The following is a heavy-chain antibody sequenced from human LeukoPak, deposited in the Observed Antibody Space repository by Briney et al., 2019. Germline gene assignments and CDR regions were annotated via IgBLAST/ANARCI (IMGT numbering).Heavy chain of an antibody. J-gene: IGHJ4*02. CDR2: IYTSGST. Sequence: SETLSLTRTVSGGSISSGSYYWSWIRQPAGKGLEWIGRIYTSGSTNYNPSLKSRVTISVDTSKNQFSLKLSSVTAADTAVYYCARGESYRGYYFDYWGQGTLVTVSS. CDR1: GGSISSGSYY. V-gene: IGHV4-61*02. CDR3: ARGESYRGYYFDY. D-gene: IGHD2-21*01.